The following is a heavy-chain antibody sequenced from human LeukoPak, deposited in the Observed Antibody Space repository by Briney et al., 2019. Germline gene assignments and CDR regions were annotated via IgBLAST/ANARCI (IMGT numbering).Heavy chain of an antibody. CDR2: VSYDGRIN. Sequence: GGSLRLSCAASGFTFNSHAMHWVRQAPGKGLEWVAFVSYDGRINSYADFVKGRFTISRDNSKNTLYLQMNSLRAEDTALYFCARDHSRTYTVDYWGQGTLVTVSS. J-gene: IGHJ4*02. D-gene: IGHD2-2*02. V-gene: IGHV3-30*04. CDR3: ARDHSRTYTVDY. CDR1: GFTFNSHA.